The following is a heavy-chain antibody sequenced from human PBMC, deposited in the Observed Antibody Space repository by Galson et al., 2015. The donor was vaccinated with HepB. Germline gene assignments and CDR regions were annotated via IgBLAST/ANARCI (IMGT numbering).Heavy chain of an antibody. CDR1: GFTSTNYA. CDR2: ITGRSTGS. CDR3: ATGLLWSGEFT. V-gene: IGHV3-23*01. J-gene: IGHJ5*02. Sequence: SLRLSCAISGFTSTNYAMTWVRQGPGKGLEWVSGITGRSTGSYYADSVKGRFTVSRDNSKNTLYLQMNRLRVEDTALYYCATGLLWSGEFTWGQRTLVTVSA. D-gene: IGHD3-10*01.